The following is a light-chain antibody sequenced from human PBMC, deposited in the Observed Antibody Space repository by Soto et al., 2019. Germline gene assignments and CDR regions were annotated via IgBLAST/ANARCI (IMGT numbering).Light chain of an antibody. CDR1: QGIRNE. Sequence: AIQMTQSPSSLSASVGDRVTITCRASQGIRNELGWYQQRPGKAPKLLIYAASTLESGVPSRFSASGPGTDFTLTISSRRPEDIATYYCRQDYNYPRTVGQGTKAEIK. CDR2: AAS. V-gene: IGKV1-6*01. J-gene: IGKJ1*01. CDR3: RQDYNYPRT.